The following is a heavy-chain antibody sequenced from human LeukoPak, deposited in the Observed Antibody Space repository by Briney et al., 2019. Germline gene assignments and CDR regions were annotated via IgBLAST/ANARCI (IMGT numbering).Heavy chain of an antibody. CDR2: VNAGNGNT. J-gene: IGHJ4*02. D-gene: IGHD6-13*01. V-gene: IGHV1-3*01. CDR1: GYTFTSYA. Sequence: ASVKVSCKASGYTFTSYAMHWVRQAPGQRLEWMGWVNAGNGNTKYSQKFQGRVTITRDTSASTAYMELSSLRSEDTAVYYCAALRGSTAYSSSWDWGQGTLVTVSS. CDR3: AALRGSTAYSSSWD.